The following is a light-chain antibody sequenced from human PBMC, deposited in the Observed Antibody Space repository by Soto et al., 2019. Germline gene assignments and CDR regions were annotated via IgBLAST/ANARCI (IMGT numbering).Light chain of an antibody. J-gene: IGLJ1*01. V-gene: IGLV2-8*01. CDR2: EVT. CDR3: GSYAGGNTFV. CDR1: SGDIGGYNF. Sequence: QSALTQPASVSGSPGQSITIPCSGSSGDIGGYNFVSWYQHHPGKAPKLIIYEVTKRPSGVPDRFSGSRSGTTASLTVSGLQAEDEADYYCGSYAGGNTFVFGTGTKVTVL.